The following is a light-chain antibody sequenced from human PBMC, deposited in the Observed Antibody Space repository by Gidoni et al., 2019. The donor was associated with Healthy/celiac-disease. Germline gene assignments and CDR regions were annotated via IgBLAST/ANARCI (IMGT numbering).Light chain of an antibody. CDR3: QQYDTLLT. Sequence: DIQMTQSPSSLSASVGDRVTITCQASQDISNYLNWYQQKPGKAPKLLIYDASNLETGVPSRFSGSGSGTDFTFTISSLQPEDIATYYCQQYDTLLTFGGGTKVEIK. J-gene: IGKJ4*01. V-gene: IGKV1-33*01. CDR2: DAS. CDR1: QDISNY.